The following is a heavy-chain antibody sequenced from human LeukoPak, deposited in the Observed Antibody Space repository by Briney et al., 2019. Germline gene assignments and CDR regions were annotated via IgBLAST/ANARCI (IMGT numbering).Heavy chain of an antibody. Sequence: PGGSLRLSCAASGFTFGSYSMNWVRQAPGKGLEWVSYISSSSSTIYYADSVKGRFTISRDNAKNSLYLQMNSLRDEDTAVYYCARFRPYDFWSGYSHYYYGMDVWGQGTTVTVSS. D-gene: IGHD3-3*01. V-gene: IGHV3-48*02. CDR3: ARFRPYDFWSGYSHYYYGMDV. J-gene: IGHJ6*02. CDR1: GFTFGSYS. CDR2: ISSSSSTI.